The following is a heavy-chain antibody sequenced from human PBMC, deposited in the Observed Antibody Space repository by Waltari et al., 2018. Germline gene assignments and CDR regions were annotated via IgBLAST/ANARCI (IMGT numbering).Heavy chain of an antibody. D-gene: IGHD5-18*01. Sequence: EVQLVESGGGLVKPGGSLRLSCAASGFTFSSYSMNWVRPAPGKGLEWVSSISSSSSYIYYADSVKGRFTISRDNAKNSLYLQMNSLRSEDTAVYYCARAGQLWSLFDYWGQGTLVTVSS. CDR2: ISSSSSYI. CDR3: ARAGQLWSLFDY. J-gene: IGHJ4*02. V-gene: IGHV3-21*01. CDR1: GFTFSSYS.